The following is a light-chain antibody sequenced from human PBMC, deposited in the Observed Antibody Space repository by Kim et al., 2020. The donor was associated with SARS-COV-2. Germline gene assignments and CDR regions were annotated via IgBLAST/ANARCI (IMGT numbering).Light chain of an antibody. CDR2: ANN. CDR1: SSNVGAGYD. J-gene: IGLJ2*01. V-gene: IGLV1-40*01. Sequence: RVTIACTGGSSNVGAGYDIHWYQQLPGTAPKLLIYANNHRPSGVPDRFSGSKSGTSASLAITGLQAEDEADYYCQSYDSTLTVVVFGGGTQLTVL. CDR3: QSYDSTLTVVV.